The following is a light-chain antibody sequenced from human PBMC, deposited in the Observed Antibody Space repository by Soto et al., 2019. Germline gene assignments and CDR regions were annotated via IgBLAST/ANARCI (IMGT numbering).Light chain of an antibody. V-gene: IGKV3D-15*01. CDR1: QSVSSN. CDR3: QQYNNWPKM. Sequence: EIVFTQSPGTLSLSPGERATLSCSASQSVSSNFLAWYQEKPGQAPRLLIYGASSRATGIPARFSGSGSGTEFTLTISSLQSEDFAVYYCQQYNNWPKMFGQGTKVDIK. CDR2: GAS. J-gene: IGKJ1*01.